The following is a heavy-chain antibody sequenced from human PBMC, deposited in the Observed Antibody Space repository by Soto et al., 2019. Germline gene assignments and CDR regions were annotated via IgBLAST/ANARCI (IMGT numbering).Heavy chain of an antibody. J-gene: IGHJ4*02. CDR1: GVTISSGTYS. CDR3: ARHRTGYSSSWLDY. V-gene: IGHV4-39*01. Sequence: SETLSLTCTVSGVTISSGTYSWGWIRQPPGKGLEWIGNSYFTGNTHYNPSLNSRVTMSVDTSKSQFSLSLSSVTAADTAVYYCARHRTGYSSSWLDYWGQGTLVTVSS. CDR2: SYFTGNT. D-gene: IGHD6-13*01.